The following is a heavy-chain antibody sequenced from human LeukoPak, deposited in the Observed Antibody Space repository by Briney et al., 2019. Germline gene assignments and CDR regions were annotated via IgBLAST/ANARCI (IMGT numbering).Heavy chain of an antibody. CDR3: ARGTEETATIGLDY. J-gene: IGHJ4*02. Sequence: SETLSLTCTVSGGSISSGGYYWSWIRQHPGKGLEWIGYIYYSGSTYYNPSLKSRVTISVDTSKNQFSLKLSSVTAADTAVYYCARGTEETATIGLDYWGQGTLVTVSS. CDR2: IYYSGST. V-gene: IGHV4-31*03. D-gene: IGHD5-24*01. CDR1: GGSISSGGYY.